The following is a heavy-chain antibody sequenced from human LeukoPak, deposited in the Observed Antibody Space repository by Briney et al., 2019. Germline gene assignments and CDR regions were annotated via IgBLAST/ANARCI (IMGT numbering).Heavy chain of an antibody. V-gene: IGHV4-59*08. CDR3: ARHLSSGWSDY. Sequence: SETLSLTCTVSGXSLSTSSWTWIRQPPGKGLECIGFIYYSGTAHYHPSLKSRVTISLDTSKNQFSLRLSSVTAADTAVYYCARHLSSGWSDYWGQGTLVTVS. CDR2: IYYSGTA. J-gene: IGHJ4*02. D-gene: IGHD6-19*01. CDR1: GXSLSTSS.